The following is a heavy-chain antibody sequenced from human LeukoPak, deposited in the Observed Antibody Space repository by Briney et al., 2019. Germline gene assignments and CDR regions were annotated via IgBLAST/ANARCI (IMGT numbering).Heavy chain of an antibody. J-gene: IGHJ4*02. V-gene: IGHV3-21*01. D-gene: IGHD3-10*01. CDR1: GFTFSRSS. CDR2: ISTSSSYI. CDR3: AKSRYGSGIYFDY. Sequence: GGSLGLSCTASGFTFSRSSMNWVRQAPGKGLEWVSSISTSSSYIYYADSVKGRFTISRDNAKNSLYLQMNSLRAEDTAVYYCAKSRYGSGIYFDYWGQGTLVTVSS.